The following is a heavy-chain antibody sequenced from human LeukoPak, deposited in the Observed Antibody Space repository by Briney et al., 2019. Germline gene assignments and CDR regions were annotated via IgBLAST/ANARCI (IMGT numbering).Heavy chain of an antibody. CDR1: GFTFSSYG. V-gene: IGHV3-30*18. Sequence: GGSLRLSCAASGFTFSSYGMHWVRQAPGKGLEWVAVISYDGSNKYYADSVKGRFTISRDNSKNTLYLQMNSLRAEDTAVYYCAKAKFYSSGWYFDYWAQGTLVIVSS. J-gene: IGHJ4*02. CDR3: AKAKFYSSGWYFDY. CDR2: ISYDGSNK. D-gene: IGHD6-19*01.